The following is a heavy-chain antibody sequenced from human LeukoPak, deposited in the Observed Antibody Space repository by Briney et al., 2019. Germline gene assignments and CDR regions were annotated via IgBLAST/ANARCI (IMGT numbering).Heavy chain of an antibody. D-gene: IGHD6-13*01. Sequence: GGSLRLSCAASGFAFSSYEMNWVRQAPGKGLEWVSYIGSSGSPIKYAESVKGRFTISRDNAQNSLYLQMDGLRAEDTAVYYCARPAGSSWYFFGYWGQGALVTVSS. CDR3: ARPAGSSWYFFGY. J-gene: IGHJ4*02. CDR1: GFAFSSYE. V-gene: IGHV3-48*03. CDR2: IGSSGSPI.